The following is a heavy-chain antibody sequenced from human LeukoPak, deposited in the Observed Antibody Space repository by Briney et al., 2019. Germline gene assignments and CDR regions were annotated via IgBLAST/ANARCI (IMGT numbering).Heavy chain of an antibody. CDR2: SSAYNGNT. Sequence: GASVKVSCKASGYTFTSYDISWLRQAPGQGLEWMGWSSAYNGNTNYAQKLQGRVTMTTDTSTSTAYMELRSLRSDDTAVYYCARVRGGGMDVLDKGTTVTVSS. V-gene: IGHV1-18*01. CDR3: ARVRGGGMDV. J-gene: IGHJ6*04. CDR1: GYTFTSYD. D-gene: IGHD2-15*01.